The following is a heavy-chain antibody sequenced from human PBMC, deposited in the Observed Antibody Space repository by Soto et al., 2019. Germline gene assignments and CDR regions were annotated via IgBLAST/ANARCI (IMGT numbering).Heavy chain of an antibody. D-gene: IGHD6-13*01. V-gene: IGHV3-48*03. J-gene: IGHJ4*02. CDR1: GFTFSGYE. Sequence: GGSLRLSGAASGFTFSGYEVNWVRQAPGKGLEWVSYIDSSGNTIDYADSVKGRFTISRENAKNSLYLQMSSLRAEDTAIYYCARDGPAADFDHWGQGTQVTFSS. CDR2: IDSSGNTI. CDR3: ARDGPAADFDH.